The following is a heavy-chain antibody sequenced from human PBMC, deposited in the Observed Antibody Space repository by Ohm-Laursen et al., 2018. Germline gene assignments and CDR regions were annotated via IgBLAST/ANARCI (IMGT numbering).Heavy chain of an antibody. Sequence: ETLSLTCTVSGDSVSSDYWSWIRQPPGKGLEWIGYTYDSGSTNYNPSLKGRVTISVDTSKNQFSLKLSSVTAADTAVYYCARHSGAAGAANWGRGTLVTVSS. D-gene: IGHD2-15*01. CDR2: TYDSGST. CDR1: GDSVSSDY. J-gene: IGHJ4*02. CDR3: ARHSGAAGAAN. V-gene: IGHV4-59*08.